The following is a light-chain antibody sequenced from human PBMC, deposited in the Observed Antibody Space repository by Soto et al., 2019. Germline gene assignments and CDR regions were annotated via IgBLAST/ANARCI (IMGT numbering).Light chain of an antibody. CDR3: QVWDSNTDHVI. Sequence: SYELTQPPSVSVAPGKTARITCGGSNIGSKSVHWYQQKPGQAPVLVIYYDSDRPSGIPERFSGSNSGNTATLTISRVEAGDEGDYYCQVWDSNTDHVIFGGGTKLTVL. V-gene: IGLV3-21*04. CDR1: NIGSKS. CDR2: YDS. J-gene: IGLJ2*01.